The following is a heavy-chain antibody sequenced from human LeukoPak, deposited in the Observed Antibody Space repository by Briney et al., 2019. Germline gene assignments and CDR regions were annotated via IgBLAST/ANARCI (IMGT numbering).Heavy chain of an antibody. CDR3: AKDSGYPTSFDY. CDR1: GFTFDDYA. J-gene: IGHJ4*02. CDR2: ISWNSGSI. D-gene: IGHD5-12*01. V-gene: IGHV3-9*01. Sequence: PGRSLRLSCAASGFTFDDYAMHWVRQAPGKGLEWVSGISWNSGSIGYADSVKGRFTISRDNAKNSLYLQMNSLRAEGTALYYCAKDSGYPTSFDYWGQGTLVTVSS.